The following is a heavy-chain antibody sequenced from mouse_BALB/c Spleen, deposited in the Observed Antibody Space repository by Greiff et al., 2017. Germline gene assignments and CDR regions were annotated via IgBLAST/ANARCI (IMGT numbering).Heavy chain of an antibody. V-gene: IGHV1-63*01. CDR1: GYAFTNYW. D-gene: IGHD2-14*01. CDR2: IYPGSGNT. CDR3: AAIGEVRLDY. J-gene: IGHJ2*01. Sequence: QVHVKQSGAELVRPGTSVKISCKASGYAFTNYWLGWVKQRPGHGLEWIGDIYPGSGNTYYNEKFKGKATLTADKSSSTAYMQLSSLTSEDSAVYFCAAIGEVRLDYWGQGTTLTVSS.